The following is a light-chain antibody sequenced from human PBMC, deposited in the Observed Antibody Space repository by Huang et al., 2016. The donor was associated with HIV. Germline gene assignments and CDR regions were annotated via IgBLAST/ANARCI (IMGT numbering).Light chain of an antibody. CDR2: EAA. Sequence: EIVLTQSPGTLPLSPGETATLSCRASQNVNNYLAWYHQRPGQAPRLLIYEAAHRATGIPARFSGSTSGTDFTLTIRGLKPEDSGIYYCQQRTSWPLTFGGGTTVEIK. V-gene: IGKV3-11*01. CDR1: QNVNNY. CDR3: QQRTSWPLT. J-gene: IGKJ4*01.